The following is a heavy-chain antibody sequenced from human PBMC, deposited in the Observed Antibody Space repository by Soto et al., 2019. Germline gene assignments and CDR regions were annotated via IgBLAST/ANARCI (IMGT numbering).Heavy chain of an antibody. Sequence: GGSLRLSCAASGFTFSSYGMHWVRQAPGKGLEWVAVISYDGSNKYYADSVKGRFTISRDNSKNTLYLQMNSLRAEDTAVYYCAKEARLRYFDWLRNYFDYWGQGTLVTVSS. V-gene: IGHV3-30*18. CDR1: GFTFSSYG. D-gene: IGHD3-9*01. CDR2: ISYDGSNK. J-gene: IGHJ4*02. CDR3: AKEARLRYFDWLRNYFDY.